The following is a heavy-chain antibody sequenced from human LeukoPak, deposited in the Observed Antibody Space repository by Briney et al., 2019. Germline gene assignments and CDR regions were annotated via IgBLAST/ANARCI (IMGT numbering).Heavy chain of an antibody. CDR1: GDSITTSSYY. J-gene: IGHJ4*02. Sequence: PSETLSLTCTVSGDSITTSSYYWGWIRQPPGKGLEWIGNIYYSGSTYYNPSLKSRVTISVDTSKNQFSLWLSSVTAADTAVYYCARLETYDSTHDYWGQGTLVTVSS. V-gene: IGHV4-39*01. CDR2: IYYSGST. D-gene: IGHD3-22*01. CDR3: ARLETYDSTHDY.